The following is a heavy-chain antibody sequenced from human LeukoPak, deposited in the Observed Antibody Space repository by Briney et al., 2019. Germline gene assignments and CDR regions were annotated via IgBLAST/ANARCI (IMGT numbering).Heavy chain of an antibody. J-gene: IGHJ4*02. CDR2: ISGSGGST. CDR1: EFTFSSYA. V-gene: IGHV3-23*01. CDR3: AKDYVPKTYYYDSSGPYFDY. Sequence: GGSLRLSCAASEFTFSSYAMSWVRQAPGKGLEWVSAISGSGGSTYYADSVKGRFTISRDNSKNTLYLQMNSLRAEDTAVYYCAKDYVPKTYYYDSSGPYFDYWGQGTLVTVSS. D-gene: IGHD3-22*01.